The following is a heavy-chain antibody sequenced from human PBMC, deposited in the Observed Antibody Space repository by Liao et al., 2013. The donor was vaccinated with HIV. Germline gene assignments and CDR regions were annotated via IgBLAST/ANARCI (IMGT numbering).Heavy chain of an antibody. D-gene: IGHD6-13*01. CDR1: GGSISSYY. CDR3: ARLEYSSSWYDFDY. CDR2: IYYSGST. V-gene: IGHV4-59*01. Sequence: QVQLQESGPGLVKPSETLSLTCTVSGGSISSYYWSWIRQPPGKGLEWIGYIYYSGSTNYNPSLKSRVTISVDTSKNQFSLKLSSVTAADTAVYYCARLEYSSSWYDFDYWGQGTLVTVSS. J-gene: IGHJ4*02.